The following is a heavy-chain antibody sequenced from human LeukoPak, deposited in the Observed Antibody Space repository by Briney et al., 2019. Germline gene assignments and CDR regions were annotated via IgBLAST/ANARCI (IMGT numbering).Heavy chain of an antibody. Sequence: GGSLRLSCAASGFTFSSYGMHWVRQAPGKGLEWVAVISYDGSNKYYADSVKGRFTISRDNSKNTLYLQMNSLRAEDTAVYYCAKDDRPAKLTPDGMDVWGQGTTVTVSS. CDR2: ISYDGSNK. J-gene: IGHJ6*02. V-gene: IGHV3-30*18. CDR1: GFTFSSYG. D-gene: IGHD1-14*01. CDR3: AKDDRPAKLTPDGMDV.